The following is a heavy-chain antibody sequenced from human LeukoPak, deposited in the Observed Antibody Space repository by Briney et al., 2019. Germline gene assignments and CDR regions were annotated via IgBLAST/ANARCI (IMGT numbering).Heavy chain of an antibody. V-gene: IGHV3-23*01. CDR2: ISGSGGST. D-gene: IGHD6-13*01. J-gene: IGHJ4*02. Sequence: GGSLRLSCAASGFTFSSYAMSWVRQAPGKGLEWVSAISGSGGSTYYADSVKGRFTISRDNSKNTLYLQMNSLRAEDRAVYYCAKDPGSSPFIFDYWGQGTLVTVSS. CDR1: GFTFSSYA. CDR3: AKDPGSSPFIFDY.